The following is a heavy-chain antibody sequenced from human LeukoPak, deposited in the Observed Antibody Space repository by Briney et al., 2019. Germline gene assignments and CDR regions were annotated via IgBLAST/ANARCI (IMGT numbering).Heavy chain of an antibody. CDR1: GFTFSSYS. CDR3: VGPDSQFDC. V-gene: IGHV3-21*01. CDR2: ISSNSLHI. D-gene: IGHD3-10*01. J-gene: IGHJ4*02. Sequence: GGSLRLSCAASGFTFSSYSMNWVRQAPGKGLEWVSSISSNSLHIFYADSVKGRFTISRDNAKNSLYLQMNDLRAEDTAVYYCVGPDSQFDCWGQGTLVTVSS.